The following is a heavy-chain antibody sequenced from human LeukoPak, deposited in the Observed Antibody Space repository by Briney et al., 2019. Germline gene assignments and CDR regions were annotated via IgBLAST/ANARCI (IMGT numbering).Heavy chain of an antibody. CDR3: AREVYCGGDCHTPAEYFQH. V-gene: IGHV4-61*02. J-gene: IGHJ1*01. Sequence: SETLSLICTVSGGSISSGSYYWSWIRQPAGKGLEWIGRIYTSGSTNYNPSLKSRVTMSVDTSKNQFSLKLSSVTAADTAVYYCAREVYCGGDCHTPAEYFQHWGQGTLVTVSS. D-gene: IGHD2-21*01. CDR1: GGSISSGSYY. CDR2: IYTSGST.